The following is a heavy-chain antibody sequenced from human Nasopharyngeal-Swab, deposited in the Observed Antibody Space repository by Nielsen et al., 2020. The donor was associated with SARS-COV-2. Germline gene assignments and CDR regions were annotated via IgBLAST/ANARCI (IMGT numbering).Heavy chain of an antibody. Sequence: GESLKISCAASGFTFSSYAMSWVRQAPGKGLEWVSAISGSGGSTYYADSVKGRFTISRDNSKNTLYLQMNSLRAEDTAVYYCAKGGGYYYYYMDVWGKGTTVTASS. CDR3: AKGGGYYYYYMDV. CDR2: ISGSGGST. D-gene: IGHD3-16*01. J-gene: IGHJ6*03. CDR1: GFTFSSYA. V-gene: IGHV3-23*01.